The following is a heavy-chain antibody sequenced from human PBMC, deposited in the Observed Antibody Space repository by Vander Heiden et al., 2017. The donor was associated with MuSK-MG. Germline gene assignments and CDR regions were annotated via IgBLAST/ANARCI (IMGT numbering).Heavy chain of an antibody. V-gene: IGHV4-59*08. Sequence: QLQLQESGPGLVKPAGALSLTCSVSGGPSSSFCGAWIRRPPGKRLKWIGYIYYSGGTNYNPSLKSRVTISVDTSKNQFSLKLNSETAADTAVYYCARLYCSSTSCFDYWGQGTLVTVSS. CDR3: ARLYCSSTSCFDY. CDR2: IYYSGGT. D-gene: IGHD2-2*01. CDR1: GGPSSSFC. J-gene: IGHJ4*02.